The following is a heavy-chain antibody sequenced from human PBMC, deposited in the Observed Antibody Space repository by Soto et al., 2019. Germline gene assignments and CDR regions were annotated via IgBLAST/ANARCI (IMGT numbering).Heavy chain of an antibody. CDR1: GYTFTSYD. V-gene: IGHV1-8*01. CDR2: MNPNSGST. CDR3: AREKKLVLSHHFDY. D-gene: IGHD6-13*01. Sequence: ASVKVSCKASGYTFTSYDINWVRQATGPGFEYLGWMNPNSGSTSYAQKFQGRVTMARDTSTSTVYMELSSLRSEDTAVYYCAREKKLVLSHHFDYWGQGTLVTVSS. J-gene: IGHJ4*02.